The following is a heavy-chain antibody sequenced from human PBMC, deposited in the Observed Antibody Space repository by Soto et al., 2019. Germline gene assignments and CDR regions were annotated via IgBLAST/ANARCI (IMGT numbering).Heavy chain of an antibody. CDR3: ARGRVGYCSTTSCYTPYYYYGMDV. J-gene: IGHJ6*02. CDR2: IYYSGST. V-gene: IGHV4-31*03. CDR1: GGSISSGGYY. D-gene: IGHD2-2*02. Sequence: SETLSLTCTVSGGSISSGGYYWSWIRQHPGKGLEWIWYIYYSGSTYYNPSLKSRVTISVDTSKNQFSLKLSSVTAADTAVYYCARGRVGYCSTTSCYTPYYYYGMDVWGQGTTVTVPS.